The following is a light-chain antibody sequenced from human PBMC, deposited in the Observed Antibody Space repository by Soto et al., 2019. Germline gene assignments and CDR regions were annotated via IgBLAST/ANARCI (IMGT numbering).Light chain of an antibody. V-gene: IGLV2-14*01. J-gene: IGLJ1*01. CDR2: AVS. CDR3: SSYTRGSTYV. Sequence: QSVLTQPASVSGSPGRSITISCTGTSSDVGGHNYVSWYRQHPGRAPKLMIYAVSNRPSGVSNRFSGSKSGNTASLPISVLQAEDEAEYYCSSYTRGSTYVFRTGTKVTVL. CDR1: SSDVGGHNY.